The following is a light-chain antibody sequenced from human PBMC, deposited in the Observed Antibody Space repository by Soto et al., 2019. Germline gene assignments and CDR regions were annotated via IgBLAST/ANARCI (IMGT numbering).Light chain of an antibody. CDR3: SSYTSSSTGHVV. V-gene: IGLV2-14*01. J-gene: IGLJ2*01. Sequence: QSALTQPASVSGSPGQSITISCTGTSSDVGGYNYVSWYQQHPGKAPKLMIYDVSNRPSGVSNRFSGSKSGNTASLTISGLQAEDEAHYYCSSYTSSSTGHVVFGGGTKLTVL. CDR1: SSDVGGYNY. CDR2: DVS.